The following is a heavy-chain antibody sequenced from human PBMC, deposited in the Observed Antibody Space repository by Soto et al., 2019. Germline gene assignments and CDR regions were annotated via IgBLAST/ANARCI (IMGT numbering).Heavy chain of an antibody. D-gene: IGHD2-8*02. CDR2: INHSGST. CDR3: ARDKITGLFDY. CDR1: GGSFSGYY. Sequence: PSETLSLTCAVYGGSFSGYYWTWIRQPPWTGLEWIGEINHSGSTNYNPSLKSRVTISVDTSKNQFSLKLTSVTAADTAVYYCARDKITGLFDYWGQGPLVTVSS. J-gene: IGHJ4*02. V-gene: IGHV4-34*01.